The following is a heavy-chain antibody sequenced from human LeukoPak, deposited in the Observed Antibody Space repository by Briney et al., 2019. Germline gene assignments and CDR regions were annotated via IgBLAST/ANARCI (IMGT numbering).Heavy chain of an antibody. CDR2: IYYSGST. CDR1: GGSISSYY. CDR3: ARQPRDYDSSGYYFDY. J-gene: IGHJ4*02. D-gene: IGHD3-22*01. V-gene: IGHV4-39*01. Sequence: SETLSLTCTVSGGSISSYYWGWIRQPPGKGLEWIGSIYYSGSTYYNPSLKSRVTISVDTSKNQFSLKLSSVTAADTAVYYCARQPRDYDSSGYYFDYWGQGTLVTVSS.